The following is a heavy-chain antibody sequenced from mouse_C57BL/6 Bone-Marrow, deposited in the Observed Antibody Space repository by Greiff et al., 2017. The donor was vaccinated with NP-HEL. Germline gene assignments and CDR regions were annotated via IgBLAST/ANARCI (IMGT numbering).Heavy chain of an antibody. Sequence: VQLQQSGAELVRPGTSVKLSCKASGYTFTSYWMHWVKQRPGQGLEWIGVIDPSDSYTNYNQKFKGKASLTVDTSSSTAYMQRSSLTSEDSAVHYCARAVGGYFWYFDVWGTGTTVTVSS. D-gene: IGHD2-3*01. J-gene: IGHJ1*03. CDR3: ARAVGGYFWYFDV. CDR2: IDPSDSYT. CDR1: GYTFTSYW. V-gene: IGHV1-59*01.